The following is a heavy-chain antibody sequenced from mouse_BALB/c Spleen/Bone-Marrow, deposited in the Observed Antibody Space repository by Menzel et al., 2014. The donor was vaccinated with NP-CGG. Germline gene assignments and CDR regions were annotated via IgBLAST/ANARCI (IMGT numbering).Heavy chain of an antibody. CDR1: GFTFSNYG. Sequence: EVKLVESGGGLVQPGGSLKLSCAASGFTFSNYGMSWVRQTPDKRLELVATINSNGGSTYYPDSVKGRFTISRDTAKNTLYLEMSSLKSEETAMYYCVRGNYGNYVDYFDFRGQGTTLTGSP. V-gene: IGHV5-6-3*01. D-gene: IGHD2-1*01. CDR2: INSNGGST. CDR3: VRGNYGNYVDYFDF. J-gene: IGHJ2*01.